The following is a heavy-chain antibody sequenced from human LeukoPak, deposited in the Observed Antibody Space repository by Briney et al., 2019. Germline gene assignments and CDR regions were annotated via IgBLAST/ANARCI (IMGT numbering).Heavy chain of an antibody. D-gene: IGHD2-2*02. Sequence: SETLSLTCAVYGGSFSGYYWSWIRQPPGKGLEWIGEINHSGSTNYNPSLKSRVTISVDTSKNQFSLKLSSVTAADTAVYYCGVPAAIGVYWGQGTLVTVSS. CDR1: GGSFSGYY. CDR2: INHSGST. CDR3: GVPAAIGVY. V-gene: IGHV4-34*01. J-gene: IGHJ4*02.